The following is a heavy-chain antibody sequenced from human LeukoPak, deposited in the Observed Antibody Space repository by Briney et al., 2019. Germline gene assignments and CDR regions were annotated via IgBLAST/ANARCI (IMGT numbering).Heavy chain of an antibody. CDR2: ISSSSSTI. CDR1: GFTFSSYS. CDR3: ARDPGYDILTGYGDYYFDY. J-gene: IGHJ4*02. Sequence: PGGSLRLSCAASGFTFSSYSMNWVRQAPGKGLEWASYISSSSSTIYYADSVKGRFTISRDNAKNSLYLQMNSLRAEDTAVYYCARDPGYDILTGYGDYYFDYWGQGTLVTVSS. D-gene: IGHD3-9*01. V-gene: IGHV3-48*04.